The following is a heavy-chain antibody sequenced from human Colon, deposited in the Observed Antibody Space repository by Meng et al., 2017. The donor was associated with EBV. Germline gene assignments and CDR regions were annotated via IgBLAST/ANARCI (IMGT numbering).Heavy chain of an antibody. Sequence: QVPLQQGGAGLLQPSETLSLSCAVYGGSFRDYYWTWIRHPPGKGLEWIGDIDHRGNTKYNPSLKSRVTISLDTSKKQFSLKVSSVTAADSAVYYCARRGPSGNFSPWSQGALVTVSS. V-gene: IGHV4-34*01. CDR2: IDHRGNT. CDR3: ARRGPSGNFSP. J-gene: IGHJ5*02. CDR1: GGSFRDYY. D-gene: IGHD3-10*01.